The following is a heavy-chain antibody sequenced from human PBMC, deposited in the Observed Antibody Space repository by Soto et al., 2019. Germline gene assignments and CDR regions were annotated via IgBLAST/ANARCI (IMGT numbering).Heavy chain of an antibody. Sequence: QMQLVQSGPEVKKPGTSVKVSCKASGFTFTSSAVQWVRQARGQRLEWIGWIVVGSGNTNYAQKFQERVTIPRDMSTSTAYMELSSLRSEDTAVYYCAAGYSSSWGYYYYGMDVWGQGTTVTVSS. V-gene: IGHV1-58*01. CDR2: IVVGSGNT. CDR3: AAGYSSSWGYYYYGMDV. D-gene: IGHD6-6*01. J-gene: IGHJ6*02. CDR1: GFTFTSSA.